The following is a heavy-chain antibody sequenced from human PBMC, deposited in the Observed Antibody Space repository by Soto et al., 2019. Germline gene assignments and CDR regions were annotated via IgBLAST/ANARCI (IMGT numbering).Heavy chain of an antibody. Sequence: PGGSLRLSCAASGFTFSNAWMNWVRQAPGKGLEWVGRIKSKTDGGTTDYAAPVKGRFTISRDDSKNTLYLQMNSLKTEDTAVYYCTTGSYDFWSGYYPSWFDYWGQGTLVTVSS. CDR2: IKSKTDGGTT. D-gene: IGHD3-3*01. CDR1: GFTFSNAW. J-gene: IGHJ4*02. CDR3: TTGSYDFWSGYYPSWFDY. V-gene: IGHV3-15*07.